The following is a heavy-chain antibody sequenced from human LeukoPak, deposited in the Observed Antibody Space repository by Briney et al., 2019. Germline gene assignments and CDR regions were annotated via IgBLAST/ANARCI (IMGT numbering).Heavy chain of an antibody. CDR3: ARGPDIVVVVAATFWFDP. Sequence: GGSLRLSCTASGFTFGDYAMNWVRQAPGKGLEWVSSISSSSSYIYYADPVKGRFTISRGNTKNSLYLQMNSLRAEDTAVYYCARGPDIVVVVAATFWFDPWGQGTLVTVSS. CDR1: GFTFGDYA. J-gene: IGHJ5*02. CDR2: ISSSSSYI. V-gene: IGHV3-21*01. D-gene: IGHD2-15*01.